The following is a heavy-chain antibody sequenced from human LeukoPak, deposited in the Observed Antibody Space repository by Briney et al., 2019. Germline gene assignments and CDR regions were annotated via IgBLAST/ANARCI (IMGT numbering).Heavy chain of an antibody. CDR2: INPSGGST. D-gene: IGHD3-3*01. CDR1: GYTFTSYY. Sequence: GASVKVSCKASGYTFTSYYMHWVRQAPGQGLEWMGIINPSGGSTSYAQKSQGRVTMTRDTSTSTVYMELSSLRSEDTAVYYCARGHIYDFWSGYFDYWGQGTLVTVSS. CDR3: ARGHIYDFWSGYFDY. J-gene: IGHJ4*02. V-gene: IGHV1-46*01.